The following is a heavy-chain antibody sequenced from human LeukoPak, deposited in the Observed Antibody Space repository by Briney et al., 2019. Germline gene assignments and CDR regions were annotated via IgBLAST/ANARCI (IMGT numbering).Heavy chain of an antibody. CDR2: IYYSGST. J-gene: IGHJ4*02. V-gene: IGHV4-39*01. Sequence: SETLSLTCTVSGGSISSSSYYWGWIRQPPGKGLEWIGSIYYSGSTYYNPSLKSRVTISVDTSKNQFSLKLSSVTAADRAVYYCARGTATVVTVTHFFDYWGQGTLVTVSS. CDR1: GGSISSSSYY. D-gene: IGHD4-23*01. CDR3: ARGTATVVTVTHFFDY.